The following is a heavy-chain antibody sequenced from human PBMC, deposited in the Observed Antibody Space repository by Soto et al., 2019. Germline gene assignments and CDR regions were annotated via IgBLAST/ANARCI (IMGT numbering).Heavy chain of an antibody. V-gene: IGHV6-1*01. Sequence: SQTLSLTCAISGDSVSSNSAAWNWIRQSPSRGLEWLGRTYYRSKWYNDYAVSVKSRININPDTSKNQFSLQLNSVTPEDTAVYYCARVQDNQSKYRNNWFDPWGQGTLVTVSS. D-gene: IGHD2-15*01. CDR3: ARVQDNQSKYRNNWFDP. J-gene: IGHJ5*02. CDR2: TYYRSKWYN. CDR1: GDSVSSNSAA.